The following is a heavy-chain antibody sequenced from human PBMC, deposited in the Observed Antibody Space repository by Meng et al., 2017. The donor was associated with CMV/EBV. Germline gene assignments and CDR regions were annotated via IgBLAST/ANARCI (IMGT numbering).Heavy chain of an antibody. Sequence: GESLKISCAASGFTFSSYSMNWVRQAPGKGLEWVSYISSSSSTIYYADSVKGRFTISRDNAKNSLYLQMNSLRAEDTAVYYCARGWNYVDQRVFDYWGQGTLVTV. CDR1: GFTFSSYS. V-gene: IGHV3-48*04. CDR3: ARGWNYVDQRVFDY. J-gene: IGHJ4*02. CDR2: ISSSSSTI. D-gene: IGHD1-7*01.